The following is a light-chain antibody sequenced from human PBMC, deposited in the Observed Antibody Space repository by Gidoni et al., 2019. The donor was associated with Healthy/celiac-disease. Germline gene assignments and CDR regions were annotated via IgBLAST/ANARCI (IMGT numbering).Light chain of an antibody. CDR3: QHYNGWPWT. CDR2: KAS. V-gene: IGKV1-5*03. Sequence: ITVTHSPSTLSASVGDRVTTTCRASQTLSDWLAWYQQKPGRAPKLLIYKASTLESGVPSRFSGSGSGTEFTLTISSLQPDDFATYYCQHYNGWPWTFGQGTKVEIK. J-gene: IGKJ1*01. CDR1: QTLSDW.